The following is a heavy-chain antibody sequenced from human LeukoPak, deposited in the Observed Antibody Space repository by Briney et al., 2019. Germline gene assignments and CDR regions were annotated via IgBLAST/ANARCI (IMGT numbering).Heavy chain of an antibody. D-gene: IGHD2-21*01. CDR1: GFTFSNYG. CDR2: ISYDGNNK. V-gene: IGHV3-30*03. CDR3: AREYYSEFF. Sequence: PGGSLRLSCAASGFTFSNYGMHWVRQAPGKGLEWVAVISYDGNNKFYVGSVEGRFTISRDNSKNTLYLQMNSLRAEDTAIYYCAREYYSEFFWGQGTLVTVSS. J-gene: IGHJ4*02.